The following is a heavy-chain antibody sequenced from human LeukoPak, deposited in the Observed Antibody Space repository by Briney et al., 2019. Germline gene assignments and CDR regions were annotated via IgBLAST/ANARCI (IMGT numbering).Heavy chain of an antibody. J-gene: IGHJ4*02. V-gene: IGHV3-9*03. CDR2: ISWNSGSI. Sequence: GRSLRLSCAASGFTFEDYAMHWVRQAPGKGLEWVSGISWNSGSIGYADSVKGRFTISRDNAKNSLYLQMNSLRAEDMALYCCAKEGRDVYFDYWGQGTLVTVSS. CDR1: GFTFEDYA. CDR3: AKEGRDVYFDY.